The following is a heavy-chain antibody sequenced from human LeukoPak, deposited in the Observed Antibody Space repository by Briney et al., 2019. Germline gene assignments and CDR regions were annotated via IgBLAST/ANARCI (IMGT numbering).Heavy chain of an antibody. Sequence: GEYLRLSCAASGFTVSSNYMSWVRQAPGKGLEWVSVISSGGSTYYADSVKGRFTISRDNSKNTLYLQMNSLRAEDTAVYYCARDPSNPTAFDYWGQGTLVTVSS. CDR2: ISSGGST. V-gene: IGHV3-66*02. D-gene: IGHD6-6*01. J-gene: IGHJ4*02. CDR3: ARDPSNPTAFDY. CDR1: GFTVSSNY.